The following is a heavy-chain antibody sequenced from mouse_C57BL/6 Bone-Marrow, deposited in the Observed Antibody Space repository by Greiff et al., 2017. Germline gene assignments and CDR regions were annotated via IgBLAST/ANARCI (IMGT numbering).Heavy chain of an antibody. Sequence: QVQLKQSGAELMKPGASVKLSCKASGYTFTGYWIEWVKQRPGHGLEWIGEIYPGSGGTNYNEKFKGKATFTADTSSNTAYMQLSSLTTEYSAMNYCARVLYYCSSNALAYWGQGTLVTVSA. V-gene: IGHV1-9*01. CDR2: IYPGSGGT. CDR1: GYTFTGYW. J-gene: IGHJ3*01. D-gene: IGHD1-1*01. CDR3: ARVLYYCSSNALAY.